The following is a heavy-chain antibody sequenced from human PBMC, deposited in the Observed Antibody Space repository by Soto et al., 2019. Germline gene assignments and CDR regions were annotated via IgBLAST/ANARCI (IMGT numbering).Heavy chain of an antibody. CDR3: ARDMSGSGDNYYYYGMDV. V-gene: IGHV1-18*01. D-gene: IGHD3-10*01. CDR1: GYTFTSYG. CDR2: ISAYNGNT. J-gene: IGHJ6*02. Sequence: ASVKVSCKASGYTFTSYGISWVRQAPGQGLEWMGWISAYNGNTNYAQKLQGRVTMTTDTSTSTAYMELRSLRSDDTAVYYCARDMSGSGDNYYYYGMDVWGQGTMVTVSS.